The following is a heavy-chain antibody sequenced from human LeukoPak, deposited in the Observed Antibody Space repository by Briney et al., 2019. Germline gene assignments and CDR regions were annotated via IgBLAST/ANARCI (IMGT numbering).Heavy chain of an antibody. CDR1: DGSISSGGYS. J-gene: IGHJ6*03. V-gene: IGHV4-30-2*01. D-gene: IGHD3-9*01. CDR2: IYHSGST. CDR3: ARVNYDILTGYPYYYYYMDV. Sequence: PSQTLALTCAVSDGSISSGGYSWSWIRQPPGKGLEWIVYIYHSGSTYYNPSLKSRVTISVDTSKNQFSLKLSSVTAADTAVYYCARVNYDILTGYPYYYYYMDVWGKGTTVTVSS.